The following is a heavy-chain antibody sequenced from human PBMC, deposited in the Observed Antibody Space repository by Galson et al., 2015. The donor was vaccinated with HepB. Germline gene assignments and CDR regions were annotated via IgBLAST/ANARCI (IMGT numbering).Heavy chain of an antibody. Sequence: SVKVSCKASGFSFSSSAVQWVRQARGQRLEWIGWIVVGSGNTNYAQKFLERVTITRDMSTSTAYMELSSLRSEDTAVYFCAAGYCSGVSCYRPGAYWGQGTLVTVSS. CDR2: IVVGSGNT. CDR1: GFSFSSSA. V-gene: IGHV1-58*01. J-gene: IGHJ4*02. CDR3: AAGYCSGVSCYRPGAY. D-gene: IGHD2-15*01.